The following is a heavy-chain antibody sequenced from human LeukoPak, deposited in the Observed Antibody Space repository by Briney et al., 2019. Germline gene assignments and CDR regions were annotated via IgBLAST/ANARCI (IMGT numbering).Heavy chain of an antibody. CDR1: GYTFTGYY. CDR2: INPNSGGT. CDR3: ARDPFIYYYYGMDV. V-gene: IGHV1-2*02. J-gene: IGHJ6*02. Sequence: GASVKVSCKASGYTFTGYYMHWVRQAPGQGLEWMGWINPNSGGTNYAQKFQGRVTMTRDTSISTAYMELSRLRSDDTAVYYCARDPFIYYYYGMDVWGQGTTVTVSS.